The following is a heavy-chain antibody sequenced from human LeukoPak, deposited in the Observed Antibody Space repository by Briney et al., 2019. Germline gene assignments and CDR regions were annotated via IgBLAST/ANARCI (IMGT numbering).Heavy chain of an antibody. CDR1: GGSISSYY. V-gene: IGHV4-59*01. J-gene: IGHJ5*02. CDR3: ARGPGYSSSWYWFDP. CDR2: IYYSGST. D-gene: IGHD6-13*01. Sequence: PSETLSLTCTVSGGSISSYYWSWIRQPPGKGLEWIGYIYYSGSTNYNPSLKSRVTISVDTSKNQFSLKLSSVTAADTAVYYCARGPGYSSSWYWFDPWGQGTLVTVSS.